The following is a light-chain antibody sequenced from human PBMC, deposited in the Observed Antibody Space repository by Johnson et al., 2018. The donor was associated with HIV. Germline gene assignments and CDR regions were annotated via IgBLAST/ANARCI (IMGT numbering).Light chain of an antibody. CDR2: ENN. CDR1: SSNIGNNY. CDR3: GTWGTSLSVYV. V-gene: IGLV1-51*02. J-gene: IGLJ1*01. Sequence: QSVLSQPPSVSAAPGQKVSISCSGSSSNIGNNYVSWYQQLPGTAPKLLIYENNKRPSGIPDRFSGSKSDTSATLGITGLQTGDEAEYYCGTWGTSLSVYVFGTGTKGTVL.